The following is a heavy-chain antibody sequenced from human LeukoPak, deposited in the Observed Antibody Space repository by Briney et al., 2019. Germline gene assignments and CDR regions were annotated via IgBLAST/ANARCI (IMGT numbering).Heavy chain of an antibody. Sequence: GGSLGLSCAASGFTFSSYSMNWVRQAPGKGLEWVSSISSSSSSIYYADSVKGRFTISRANAKKSLYLQMNSLRAEDTAVYYCARDLGVHCSGGSCTAFDIWGQGTMVTVSS. D-gene: IGHD2-15*01. CDR2: ISSSSSSI. J-gene: IGHJ3*02. CDR3: ARDLGVHCSGGSCTAFDI. V-gene: IGHV3-21*01. CDR1: GFTFSSYS.